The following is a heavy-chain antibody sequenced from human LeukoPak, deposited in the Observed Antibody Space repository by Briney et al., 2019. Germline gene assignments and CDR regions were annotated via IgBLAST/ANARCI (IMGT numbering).Heavy chain of an antibody. CDR1: GFTFINYA. CDR2: ITSDGGGT. J-gene: IGHJ4*02. CDR3: VKDTRGSGTR. Sequence: PGGSLRLSCSGSGFTFINYAMHWVRQAPGKGLEYVSAITSDGGGTYYADSVKGRFTISRDNSKNTLYLQMSSLRAEDTAVYYCVKDTRGSGTRWGQGTLVTVSS. V-gene: IGHV3-64D*09. D-gene: IGHD3-10*01.